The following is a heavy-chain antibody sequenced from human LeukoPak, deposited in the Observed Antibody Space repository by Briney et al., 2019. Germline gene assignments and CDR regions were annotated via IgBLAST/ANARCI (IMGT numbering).Heavy chain of an antibody. Sequence: SGGSLRLSCAASGFTFSTYAMSWVRQAPGKGLEWVSDISSSGGSTFYADSVKGRFTISRDTSKNTLFLQMNSLRAEDTAVYYCAKAHSSSWYYFDYWGQGTLVTVSS. J-gene: IGHJ4*02. D-gene: IGHD6-13*01. CDR2: ISSSGGST. CDR1: GFTFSTYA. CDR3: AKAHSSSWYYFDY. V-gene: IGHV3-23*01.